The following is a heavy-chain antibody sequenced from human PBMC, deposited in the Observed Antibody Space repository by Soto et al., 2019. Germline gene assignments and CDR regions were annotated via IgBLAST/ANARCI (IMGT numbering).Heavy chain of an antibody. J-gene: IGHJ4*02. V-gene: IGHV3-23*01. CDR2: ISGSGGST. D-gene: IGHD2-2*01. Sequence: EVQLLESGGGLVQPGGSLRLSCAASGFTFSSYAMSWVHQAPGKGLEWVSAISGSGGSTYYADSVKGRFTISRDNSKNTLYLQMNSLRAEDTAVYYCANLRYCSSTSCREDYWGQGTLVTVSS. CDR1: GFTFSSYA. CDR3: ANLRYCSSTSCREDY.